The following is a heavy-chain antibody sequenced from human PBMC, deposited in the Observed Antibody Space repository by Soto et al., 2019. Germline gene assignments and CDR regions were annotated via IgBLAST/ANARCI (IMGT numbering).Heavy chain of an antibody. Sequence: EVQLVESGGGLVQPGGSLRLSCAASGFAFSSYWMHWVRQAPGKGLVWVSRINSDGISTSYADSVKGRFTISRDNAKNTLYLQMNSLRGEDTAVYYCSRDKMGATADYWGQGSLVTVSS. CDR3: SRDKMGATADY. CDR1: GFAFSSYW. V-gene: IGHV3-74*01. CDR2: INSDGIST. D-gene: IGHD1-26*01. J-gene: IGHJ4*02.